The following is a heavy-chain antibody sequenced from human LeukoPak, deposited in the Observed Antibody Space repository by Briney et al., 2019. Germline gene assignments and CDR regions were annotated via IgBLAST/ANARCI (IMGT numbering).Heavy chain of an antibody. J-gene: IGHJ4*02. V-gene: IGHV4-39*01. Sequence: SETLSLTCTVSGDSISTSSHYWGWIRQPPGKELEWIGTLNYGGSTYYNPSLKTRVTISVDTSKNQFSLRLHSVTAADTAVYYCARHAYYYGSSGYFYPFHYRGQGTLLTVSS. CDR1: GDSISTSSHY. D-gene: IGHD3-22*01. CDR2: LNYGGST. CDR3: ARHAYYYGSSGYFYPFHY.